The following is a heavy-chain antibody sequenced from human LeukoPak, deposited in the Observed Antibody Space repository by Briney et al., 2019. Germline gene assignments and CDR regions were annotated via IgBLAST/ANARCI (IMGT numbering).Heavy chain of an antibody. CDR2: ISDSGGST. D-gene: IGHD3-22*01. CDR3: ASSYGTSAYYPFDY. J-gene: IGHJ4*02. CDR1: GFAFRNNA. V-gene: IGHV3-23*01. Sequence: PGGSLRLSCVASGFAFRNNAMSWVRQAPGKGLEWVSLISDSGGSTYYAGSVKGRFTISRDNSKKTLYLRMTTLRAEDTAVYYCASSYGTSAYYPFDYWGQGTLVTVFS.